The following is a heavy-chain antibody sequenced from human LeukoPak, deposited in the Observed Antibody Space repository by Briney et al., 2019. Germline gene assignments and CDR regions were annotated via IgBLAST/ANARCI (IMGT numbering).Heavy chain of an antibody. CDR3: ARLTRYYYGMDV. J-gene: IGHJ6*02. D-gene: IGHD1-14*01. CDR1: GYSFNSFD. V-gene: IGHV1-8*01. CDR2: MNPNSGNT. Sequence: ASVKASCKASGYSFNSFDINWVRQAAGQGLEWMGWMNPNSGNTGYAQKFQGRVTMTRNTSITTAYMELSSLTSEDTAVYYCARLTRYYYGMDVWGQGTTVTVSS.